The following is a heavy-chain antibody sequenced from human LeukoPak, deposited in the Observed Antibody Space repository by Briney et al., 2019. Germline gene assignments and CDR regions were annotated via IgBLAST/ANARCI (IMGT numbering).Heavy chain of an antibody. CDR3: ARGNYGSGSYYVVDFDY. J-gene: IGHJ4*02. CDR1: GGSISSYY. D-gene: IGHD3-10*01. V-gene: IGHV4-59*01. CDR2: IYHTGNT. Sequence: SETLSLTCTVSGGSISSYYWSWIRQPPGKALEWIGYIYHTGNTNYNPSLKSRLTMSIDTSKNRFSLNLNSVTAADTAVYYCARGNYGSGSYYVVDFDYWGQGTLVTVSS.